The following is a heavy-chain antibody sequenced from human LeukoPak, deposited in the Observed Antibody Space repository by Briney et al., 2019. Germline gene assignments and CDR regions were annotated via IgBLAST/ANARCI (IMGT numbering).Heavy chain of an antibody. CDR2: NSGSGGST. CDR1: GFTFSSYA. CDR3: AEDGIRDDSSGYYDY. D-gene: IGHD3-22*01. Sequence: ARWYLRLSGAASGFTFSSYAMSWFRHAPGKGQEWVSGNSGSGGSTYYADSVKGRFTISRDNSKNTLYLQMNSLRAEDTVFFFQAEDGIRDDSSGYYDYWGQGTLVTVSS. J-gene: IGHJ4*02. V-gene: IGHV3-23*01.